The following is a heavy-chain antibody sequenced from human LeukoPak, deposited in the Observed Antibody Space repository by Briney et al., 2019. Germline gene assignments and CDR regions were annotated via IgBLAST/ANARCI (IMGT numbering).Heavy chain of an antibody. V-gene: IGHV3-23*01. D-gene: IGHD6-19*01. Sequence: QTGGSLRLSCAASGFTFSSYAMSWVRQAPGKGLEWVSAISGSGGSTYYADSVKGRFTISRDNSKNTLYLQMNSLRAEDTAVYYCAKDSSVGSGWFTMFSSPFDYWGQGTLVTVSS. CDR1: GFTFSSYA. J-gene: IGHJ4*02. CDR2: ISGSGGST. CDR3: AKDSSVGSGWFTMFSSPFDY.